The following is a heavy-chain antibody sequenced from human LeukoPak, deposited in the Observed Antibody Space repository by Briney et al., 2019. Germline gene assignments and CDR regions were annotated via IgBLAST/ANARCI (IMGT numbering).Heavy chain of an antibody. D-gene: IGHD3-10*01. J-gene: IGHJ4*02. CDR1: GFTFSSYS. CDR2: ISSSSSYI. V-gene: IGHV3-21*01. CDR3: ARGITYYYGSGNIPPPDY. Sequence: SGGSLRLSCAASGFTFSSYSMNWVRQAPGKGLEWVPSISSSSSYIYYADSVKGRFTISRDNAKNSLYPQMNSLRAEDTAVYYCARGITYYYGSGNIPPPDYWGQGTLVTVSS.